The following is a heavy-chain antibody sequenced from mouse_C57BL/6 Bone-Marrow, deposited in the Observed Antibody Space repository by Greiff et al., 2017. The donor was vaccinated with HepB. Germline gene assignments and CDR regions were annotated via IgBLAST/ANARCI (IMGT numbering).Heavy chain of an antibody. CDR1: GYSITSGYD. CDR3: ARGGYGSLFDY. CDR2: ISYSGST. V-gene: IGHV3-1*01. D-gene: IGHD1-1*01. J-gene: IGHJ2*01. Sequence: VQLQQSGPGMVKPSQSLSLTCTVTGYSITSGYDWHWIRHFPGNKLEWLGYISYSGSTNYNPSLKSRISITHDTSKNHFFLKLNSVTTEDTATYYCARGGYGSLFDYWGQGTTLTVSS.